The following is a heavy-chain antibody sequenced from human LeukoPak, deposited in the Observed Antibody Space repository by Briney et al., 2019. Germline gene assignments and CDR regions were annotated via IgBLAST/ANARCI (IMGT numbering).Heavy chain of an antibody. CDR2: INHSGST. V-gene: IGHV4-34*01. CDR1: GGSFSGYY. Sequence: TSSETLSLTCAVYGGSFSGYYWSWIRQPPGKGLEWIGEINHSGSTNYNPSLKSRVTISVDTSKNQFSLKLSSVTAADTAVYYCARGRSSSWYIPDFDYWGQGTLVTVSS. D-gene: IGHD6-13*01. CDR3: ARGRSSSWYIPDFDY. J-gene: IGHJ4*02.